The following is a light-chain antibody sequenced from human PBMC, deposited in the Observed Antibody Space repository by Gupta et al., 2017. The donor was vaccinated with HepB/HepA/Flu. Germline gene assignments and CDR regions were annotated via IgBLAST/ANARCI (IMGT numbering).Light chain of an antibody. CDR2: END. CDR3: QTWDSV. J-gene: IGLJ3*02. Sequence: QSVLTQPPSVSAAPGQKVTISCPGSSSNFENKYVSWYQQLPGTAPKLLIYENDKRPSGIPDRFSGSNSGTSATLGITGLQTGDEADYYCQTWDSVFGGGTKLTVL. V-gene: IGLV1-51*02. CDR1: SSNFENKY.